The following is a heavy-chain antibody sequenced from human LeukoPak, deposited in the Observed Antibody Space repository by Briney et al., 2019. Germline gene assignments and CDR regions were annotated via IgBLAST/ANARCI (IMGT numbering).Heavy chain of an antibody. CDR3: ARVSSSSWYVLY. J-gene: IGHJ4*02. Sequence: GGSLRLSCAASGFTFSSYGMHWVRQAPGKGLEWVAFIRYDGSNKYYADSVKGRFTISRDNSKNTLYLQMNSLRAEDTAVYYCARVSSSSWYVLYWGQGTLVTVSS. D-gene: IGHD6-13*01. CDR2: IRYDGSNK. V-gene: IGHV3-30*02. CDR1: GFTFSSYG.